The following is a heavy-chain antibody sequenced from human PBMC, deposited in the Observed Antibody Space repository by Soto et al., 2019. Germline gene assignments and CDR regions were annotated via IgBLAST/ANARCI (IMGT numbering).Heavy chain of an antibody. Sequence: QVQLVESGGGLVKPGGSLRLSCAASGFTFSDYYMSWIRQAPGKGLEWVSYISSSSSYTNYADSVKGRFTISRDNTKNSLYLQMNSLRAEDTAVYYCARAGITMIVVVPNWFDPWGQGTLVTVSS. CDR2: ISSSSSYT. J-gene: IGHJ5*02. CDR1: GFTFSDYY. CDR3: ARAGITMIVVVPNWFDP. V-gene: IGHV3-11*05. D-gene: IGHD3-22*01.